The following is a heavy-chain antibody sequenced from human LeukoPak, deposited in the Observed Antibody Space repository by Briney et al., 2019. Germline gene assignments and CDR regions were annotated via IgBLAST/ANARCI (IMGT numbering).Heavy chain of an antibody. J-gene: IGHJ5*02. CDR2: ISSSSSYI. Sequence: GGSLRLSCTACRFTFSSYSMNWVRQAPGKGLEWLSSISSSSSYIYYADSVKGRFTISRDNAKNSLYLQMNSLRAEDTAVYYCARWRTVTTSNWFDPWGLGTLVTVSS. V-gene: IGHV3-21*01. CDR1: RFTFSSYS. CDR3: ARWRTVTTSNWFDP. D-gene: IGHD4-11*01.